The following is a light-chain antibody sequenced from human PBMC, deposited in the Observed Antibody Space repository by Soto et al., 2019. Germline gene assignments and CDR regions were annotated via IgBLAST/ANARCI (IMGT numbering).Light chain of an antibody. V-gene: IGKV3-20*01. CDR2: GAS. Sequence: EIVLTQSPGTLSLSPGERATLSCRATESVVSSYLAWYQLKPGQAPRLLIYGASSRATGIPDRFSGSGSGTDFTLTISSLQSEDFAVYYCQQYKNWPPITFGQGTRLEI. CDR1: ESVVSSY. CDR3: QQYKNWPPIT. J-gene: IGKJ5*01.